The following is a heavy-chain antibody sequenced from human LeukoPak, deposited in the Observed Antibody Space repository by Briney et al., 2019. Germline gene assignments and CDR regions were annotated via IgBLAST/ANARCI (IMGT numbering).Heavy chain of an antibody. Sequence: SGTLSLTCAVYGGSFSGYYWSWIRQPPGKGLEWIGEINHGGSTNYNPSLKSRVTISVDTSKNQFSLKLSSVTAADTAVYYCARGPRVLLWFGELPNSYYFDYWGQGTLVTVSS. D-gene: IGHD3-10*01. J-gene: IGHJ4*02. CDR3: ARGPRVLLWFGELPNSYYFDY. V-gene: IGHV4-34*01. CDR2: INHGGST. CDR1: GGSFSGYY.